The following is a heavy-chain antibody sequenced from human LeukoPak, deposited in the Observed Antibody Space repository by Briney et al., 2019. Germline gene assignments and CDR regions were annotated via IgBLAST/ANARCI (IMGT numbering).Heavy chain of an antibody. CDR1: GFTFSSYW. D-gene: IGHD2-2*01. Sequence: GGSLRLSCAASGFTFSSYWMSWVRQAPGKGLEWVANIKQDGSEKYYVDSVKGRFTISRDNAKNSLYLQMNSLRAEDTAVYYCARDPLYCSSTSRYPNTYNWFDPWGQGTLVTVSS. CDR3: ARDPLYCSSTSRYPNTYNWFDP. J-gene: IGHJ5*02. V-gene: IGHV3-7*01. CDR2: IKQDGSEK.